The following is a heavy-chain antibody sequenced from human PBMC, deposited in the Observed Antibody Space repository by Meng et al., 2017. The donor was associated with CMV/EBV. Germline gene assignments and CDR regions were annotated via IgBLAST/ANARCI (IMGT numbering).Heavy chain of an antibody. V-gene: IGHV3-30*02. D-gene: IGHD1-26*01. CDR2: IRYDGSSK. Sequence: GGSLRLSCAASGFTFSSYGMHWVRQAPGKGLEWVAFIRYDGSSKYYADSVKGRFTISRDNSKNTLYLQMNSLRAEDTAVYYCAKVSGGSGSLYYFDYWGQGTLVTVSS. CDR1: GFTFSSYG. J-gene: IGHJ4*02. CDR3: AKVSGGSGSLYYFDY.